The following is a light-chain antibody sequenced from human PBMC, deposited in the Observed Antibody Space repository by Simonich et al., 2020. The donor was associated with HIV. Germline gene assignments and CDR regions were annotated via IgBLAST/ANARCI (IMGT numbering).Light chain of an antibody. Sequence: DIQMTQSPSSLSASVGNRVTITCRASQSISNYLNWYQQKPGKAPKTLIYAASRLQSGVPSRFSGSGSGTDFTLTISSLRPEDSATYYCQQSLTIPFTFGQGTKLEI. V-gene: IGKV1-39*01. CDR3: QQSLTIPFT. J-gene: IGKJ2*01. CDR2: AAS. CDR1: QSISNY.